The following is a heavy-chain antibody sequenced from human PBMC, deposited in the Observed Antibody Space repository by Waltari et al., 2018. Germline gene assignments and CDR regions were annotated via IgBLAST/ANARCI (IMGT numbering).Heavy chain of an antibody. Sequence: EVQLVQSGAEVKKPGESLKISCKGSGYSFTSYWIGWVRQMPGKGLEWMGFIYPGDSYTRYRPSFQGQVTISADKSISTAYLQWSSLKASDTAMYYCARADRGKYYYDSSGFLGIDYWGQGTLVTVSS. CDR3: ARADRGKYYYDSSGFLGIDY. J-gene: IGHJ4*02. V-gene: IGHV5-51*01. D-gene: IGHD3-22*01. CDR2: IYPGDSYT. CDR1: GYSFTSYW.